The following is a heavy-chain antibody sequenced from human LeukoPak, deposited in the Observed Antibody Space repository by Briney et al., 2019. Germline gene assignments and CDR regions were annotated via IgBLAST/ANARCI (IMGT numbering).Heavy chain of an antibody. CDR2: INGDGSTT. CDR1: GFTFGSHW. D-gene: IGHD2-15*01. CDR3: AREGGGYWSGINCWKWFDP. J-gene: IGHJ5*02. Sequence: GGSLRLSCAASGFTFGSHWMNWVRQAPGKGPVWVSRINGDGSTTVYADSVQGRFSISRDNAKSTLYLHMNSLRAEDTAVYYCAREGGGYWSGINCWKWFDPWGQGTLVTVSS. V-gene: IGHV3-74*01.